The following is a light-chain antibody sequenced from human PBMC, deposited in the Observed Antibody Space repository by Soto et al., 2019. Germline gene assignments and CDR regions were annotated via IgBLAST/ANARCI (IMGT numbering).Light chain of an antibody. CDR2: GAS. V-gene: IGKV3-20*01. Sequence: EIVLTQSPGTLSLYPGERATLSCRASQSVSSSYIAWYQQKPGQAPRLLIYGASSRATGIPDRFSGSGSGTDFTLTISRLEPEDFAEYYCQQYGSSRPFTFGPGTKVDIK. J-gene: IGKJ3*01. CDR3: QQYGSSRPFT. CDR1: QSVSSSY.